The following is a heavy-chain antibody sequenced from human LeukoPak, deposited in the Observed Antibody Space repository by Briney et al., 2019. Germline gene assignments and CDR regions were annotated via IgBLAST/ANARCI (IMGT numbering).Heavy chain of an antibody. CDR3: ARDVGSGSLDY. CDR1: GFTFSSYA. D-gene: IGHD6-25*01. J-gene: IGHJ4*02. CDR2: IWYDGTNK. V-gene: IGHV3-33*08. Sequence: GGSLRLSCAASGFTFSSYAMHWVRQAPGKGLEWVAVIWYDGTNKYHADSVKGRFTISRDNSKNTVNLQMTSLRAEDTAVYYCARDVGSGSLDYWGQGTLVTVSS.